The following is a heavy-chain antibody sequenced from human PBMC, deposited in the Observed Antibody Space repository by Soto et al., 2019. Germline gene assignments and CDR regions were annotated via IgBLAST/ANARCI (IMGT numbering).Heavy chain of an antibody. V-gene: IGHV1-2*02. D-gene: IGHD3-10*01. CDR3: ASPRITMVRGAARGGYYGMDV. J-gene: IGHJ6*02. Sequence: ASVNVSCKASGYTFTGYYMHWVRQAPGQGLEWMGWINPNSGGTNYAQKFQGRVTMTRDTSISTAYMELSRLRSDDTAVYYCASPRITMVRGAARGGYYGMDVWGQGTTVTVSS. CDR2: INPNSGGT. CDR1: GYTFTGYY.